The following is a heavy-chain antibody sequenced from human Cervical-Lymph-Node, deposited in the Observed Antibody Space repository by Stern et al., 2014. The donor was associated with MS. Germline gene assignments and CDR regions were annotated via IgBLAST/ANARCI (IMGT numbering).Heavy chain of an antibody. Sequence: EDQLVESGAEVKKPGESLKISCKGSGYSFTSYWIGWVRQMPGKGLEWMGIIYPGDSDTRYSPSFQGQVTISADKSISIAYLQWSSLKASDTAMYYCARQFSYDFWSGSAGYWGQGTLVTVSS. D-gene: IGHD3-3*01. J-gene: IGHJ4*02. V-gene: IGHV5-51*01. CDR1: GYSFTSYW. CDR2: IYPGDSDT. CDR3: ARQFSYDFWSGSAGY.